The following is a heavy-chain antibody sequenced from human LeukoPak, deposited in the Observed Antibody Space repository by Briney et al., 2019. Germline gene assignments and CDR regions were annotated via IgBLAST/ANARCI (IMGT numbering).Heavy chain of an antibody. CDR2: INHSGST. D-gene: IGHD6-13*01. J-gene: IGHJ4*02. Sequence: SETLSLTCAVYGGSFSGYYWSWIRQPPGKGLEWIGEINHSGSTNYNPSLKSRVTISVATSKNQFSLKLSSVTAADTAVYYCASLKWGAAGTDYWGQGTLVTVSS. V-gene: IGHV4-34*01. CDR3: ASLKWGAAGTDY. CDR1: GGSFSGYY.